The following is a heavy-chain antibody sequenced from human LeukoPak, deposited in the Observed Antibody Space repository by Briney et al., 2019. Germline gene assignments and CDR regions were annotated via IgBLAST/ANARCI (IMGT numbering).Heavy chain of an antibody. CDR3: ASGNTDDY. D-gene: IGHD5-18*01. CDR1: GFTFSSHY. Sequence: GGSLRLSCVVSGFTFSSHYMHWVRQAPGEGLEWVAVISYDGSSKYYADSVKGRFTISRDNSKDTMYLQMSSLRPDDTAIYYCASGNTDDYWGQGTLVTVSS. V-gene: IGHV3-30-3*02. CDR2: ISYDGSSK. J-gene: IGHJ4*02.